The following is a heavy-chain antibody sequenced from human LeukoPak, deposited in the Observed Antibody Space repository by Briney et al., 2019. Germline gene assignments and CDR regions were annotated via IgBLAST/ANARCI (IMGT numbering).Heavy chain of an antibody. J-gene: IGHJ4*02. CDR2: IYYSGST. CDR3: ARGGGSSWPIDY. CDR1: GGSISSSSHY. Sequence: PSETLSLTCTVSGGSISSSSHYWGWIRQPPGKGLEWIGNIYYSGSTYYNPSLKSRVTISVDTSKNQFSLKLGSVTAADTAVYYCARGGGSSWPIDYWGQGTLVTVSS. D-gene: IGHD6-13*01. V-gene: IGHV4-39*01.